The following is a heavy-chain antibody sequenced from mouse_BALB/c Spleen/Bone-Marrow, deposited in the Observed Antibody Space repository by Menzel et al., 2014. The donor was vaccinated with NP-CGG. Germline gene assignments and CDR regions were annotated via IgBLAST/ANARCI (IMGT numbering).Heavy chain of an antibody. CDR1: GYTFTSYW. CDR3: ASYYGNYAY. CDR2: INPSNGRT. D-gene: IGHD2-1*01. Sequence: QAQLQQSGAELVKPGASVKLSCKASGYTFTSYWMHWVKQRPGQGLEWIGEINPSNGRTNYNEKFKSKATLTVDKSSSTAYMQLSSPTSEDSAVYYCASYYGNYAYWGQGTLVTVSA. J-gene: IGHJ3*01. V-gene: IGHV1S81*02.